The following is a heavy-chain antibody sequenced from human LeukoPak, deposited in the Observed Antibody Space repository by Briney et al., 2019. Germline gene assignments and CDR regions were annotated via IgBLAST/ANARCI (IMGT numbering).Heavy chain of an antibody. D-gene: IGHD6-6*01. V-gene: IGHV4-59*08. J-gene: IGHJ4*02. CDR1: GGSISTYY. Sequence: SETLSLTCTVSGGSISTYYWSWIRQPPGKGLEWIGYIDYSGSTNYNPSLKSRVTISVDTSKNQFSLKLSSVTAADTAVYYCAGLEYSSSSLDYWGQGTLVTVSS. CDR2: IDYSGST. CDR3: AGLEYSSSSLDY.